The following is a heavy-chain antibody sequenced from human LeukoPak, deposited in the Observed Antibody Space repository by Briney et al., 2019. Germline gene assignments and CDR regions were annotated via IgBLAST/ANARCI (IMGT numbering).Heavy chain of an antibody. CDR1: GFTFSDYA. D-gene: IGHD5-12*01. J-gene: IGHJ4*02. V-gene: IGHV3-23*01. Sequence: GGSLSLSCAASGFTFSDYAMAWVRQAPGKGPEWVSTISGDGGTTYYADSVKGRFTISRDDSTDTLYLQMNSLTAADSALYYCATDRGYSGYGTFDYWGQGTLVSVSS. CDR2: ISGDGGTT. CDR3: ATDRGYSGYGTFDY.